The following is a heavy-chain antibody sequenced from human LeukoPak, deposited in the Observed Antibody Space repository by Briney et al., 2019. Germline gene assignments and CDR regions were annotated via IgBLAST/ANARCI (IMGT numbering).Heavy chain of an antibody. V-gene: IGHV3-7*01. CDR1: GFTFSSYW. CDR3: ARHRGYSSGRDYYYYMDV. Sequence: GGSLRLSCAASGFTFSSYWMSWVRQAPGKGLEWVANIKQDGSEKYYVDSVKGRFTISRDNAKNSLYLQMNSLRAEDTAVYYCARHRGYSSGRDYYYYMDVWGKGTTVTVSS. D-gene: IGHD6-19*01. J-gene: IGHJ6*03. CDR2: IKQDGSEK.